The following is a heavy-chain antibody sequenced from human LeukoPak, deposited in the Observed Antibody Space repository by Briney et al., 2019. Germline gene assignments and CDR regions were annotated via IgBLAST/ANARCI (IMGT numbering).Heavy chain of an antibody. CDR1: GFTFSSYG. V-gene: IGHV3-30*02. CDR3: ARGDDYNNPWFYHYMDV. Sequence: GGSLRLSCAASGFTFSSYGMHWVRQAPGKGLEWVAFIRYDGNNKYSADSVRDRFTISRDNAKNTLYLQMDSLRAEDTAVYYCARGDDYNNPWFYHYMDVWGKGTTVIVSS. CDR2: IRYDGNNK. J-gene: IGHJ6*03. D-gene: IGHD4-11*01.